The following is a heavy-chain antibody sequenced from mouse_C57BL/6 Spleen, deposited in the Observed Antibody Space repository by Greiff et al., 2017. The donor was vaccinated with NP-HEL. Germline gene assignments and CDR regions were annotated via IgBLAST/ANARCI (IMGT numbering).Heavy chain of an antibody. D-gene: IGHD1-1*01. CDR2: IYPSDSET. Sequence: QVQLKQPGAELVRPGSSVKLSCKASGYTFTSYWMDWVKQRPGQGLEWIGNIYPSDSETHYNQKFKDKATLTVDKSSSTAYMQLSSLTSEDSAVYYCARGGVTTVVAETYWGQGTLVTVSA. CDR3: ARGGVTTVVAETY. V-gene: IGHV1-61*01. CDR1: GYTFTSYW. J-gene: IGHJ3*01.